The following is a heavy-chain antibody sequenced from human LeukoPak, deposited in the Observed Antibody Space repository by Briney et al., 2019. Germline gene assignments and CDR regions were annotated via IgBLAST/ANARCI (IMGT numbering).Heavy chain of an antibody. CDR1: GGSISGYY. J-gene: IGHJ4*02. D-gene: IGHD6-6*01. CDR2: IYYSGST. Sequence: SETLSLTCTVSGGSISGYYWSWIRQPPGKGLEWIGYIYYSGSTNYNPSLKSRVTISVDTSKNQFSLKLSSVTAADTAVYYCARHSPGGSSSSEDFDYWGQGTLVTVSS. CDR3: ARHSPGGSSSSEDFDY. V-gene: IGHV4-59*08.